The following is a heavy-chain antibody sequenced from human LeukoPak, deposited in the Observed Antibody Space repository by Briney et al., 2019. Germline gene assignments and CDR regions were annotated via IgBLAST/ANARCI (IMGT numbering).Heavy chain of an antibody. CDR2: ISSSSNKI. Sequence: PGGSLRLSCAASGFYFSTYSIDWVRQAPGKGLERVSYISSSSNKIHYEYSVKGRFTIYRDNAKNPLHLQMNSLRAEDTAVYYCARVGRSGWTVDYWGQGTLVTVSS. CDR3: ARVGRSGWTVDY. J-gene: IGHJ4*02. CDR1: GFYFSTYS. V-gene: IGHV3-48*04. D-gene: IGHD6-19*01.